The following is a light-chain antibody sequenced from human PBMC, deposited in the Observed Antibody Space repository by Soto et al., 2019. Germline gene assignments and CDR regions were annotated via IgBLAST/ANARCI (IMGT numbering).Light chain of an antibody. CDR2: GAS. J-gene: IGKJ1*01. CDR1: QSVSSSY. Sequence: EIVLTQSPGTLSLSPGERATLSCRASQSVSSSYLAWYQQKPGQAPRLLIYGASRRATGIPDRFSGSGSETDFTLPISRLEPEDFAVYYCQQYGSSRTFGQGTKVEIK. V-gene: IGKV3-20*01. CDR3: QQYGSSRT.